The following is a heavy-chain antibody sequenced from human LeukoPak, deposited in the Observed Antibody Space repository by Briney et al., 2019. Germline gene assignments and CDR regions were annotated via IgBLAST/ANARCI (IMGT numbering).Heavy chain of an antibody. V-gene: IGHV3-7*01. D-gene: IGHD2-15*01. Sequence: GGSLRLSCAASGFTFSSYWMSWVRQAPGKGLEWVANIKQDGSEKYYVDSVRGRFTISRDNAKNSLYLQMNSLRAEDTAVYYCAKTPPATATSFDYWGQGTLVTVSS. J-gene: IGHJ4*02. CDR2: IKQDGSEK. CDR1: GFTFSSYW. CDR3: AKTPPATATSFDY.